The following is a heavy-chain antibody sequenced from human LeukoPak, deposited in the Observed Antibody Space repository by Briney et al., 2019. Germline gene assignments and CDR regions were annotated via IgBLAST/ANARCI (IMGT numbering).Heavy chain of an antibody. Sequence: SETLSLTCTVSGGSISSSSYYWAWIRQPPGKGLECIGSINYSGNTYFNPSLKSRVTMSVDTSKNQFSLKLSSVTAADTAVYYCAXRXLSRGSGSXYKKYTNWFDHWGQGTLVTVSS. CDR2: INYSGNT. V-gene: IGHV4-39*01. CDR1: GGSISSSSYY. D-gene: IGHD3-10*01. J-gene: IGHJ5*02. CDR3: AXRXLSRGSGSXYKKYTNWFDH.